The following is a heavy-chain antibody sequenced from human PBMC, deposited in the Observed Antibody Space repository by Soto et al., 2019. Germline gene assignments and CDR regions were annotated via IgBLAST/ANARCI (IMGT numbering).Heavy chain of an antibody. J-gene: IGHJ6*02. CDR2: IKQDGSEK. D-gene: IGHD6-13*01. Sequence: EVQLVESGGGLVQPGGSLRLSCAASGFTFSSYWMSWVRQAPGKGLEWVANIKQDGSEKYYVDSVKGRFTISRDNAKNSLYLQMNSLRAEDTAVYYCARDSTFSSSWPGYYYYYYGMDVWGQGTTVTVSS. V-gene: IGHV3-7*05. CDR1: GFTFSSYW. CDR3: ARDSTFSSSWPGYYYYYYGMDV.